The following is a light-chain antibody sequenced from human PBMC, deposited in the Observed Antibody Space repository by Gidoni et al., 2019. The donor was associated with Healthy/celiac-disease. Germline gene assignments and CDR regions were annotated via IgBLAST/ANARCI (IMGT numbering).Light chain of an antibody. CDR1: QSVSSRY. CDR2: DTS. V-gene: IGKV3D-20*01. Sequence: EIVLTQSPATLSLSPGERATLSCGASQSVSSRYLAWYQQKPGLAPRLLIYDTSSRAIGIPDRFSGSGSGTDFTLTISRLEPDDFAVYYCQQYSSSPPITFGQGTRLEIK. CDR3: QQYSSSPPIT. J-gene: IGKJ5*01.